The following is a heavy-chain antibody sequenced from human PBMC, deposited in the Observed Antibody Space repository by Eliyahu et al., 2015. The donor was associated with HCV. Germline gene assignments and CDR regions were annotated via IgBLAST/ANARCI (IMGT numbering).Heavy chain of an antibody. J-gene: IGHJ4*02. CDR2: IEGSGVGA. Sequence: EVQLLESGGKLIQPGGSLRLSCAASGFTFGVYAMGWVRQAPGKGLEWXSSIEGSGVGATYADSVRGRFTISRDNSKNTLHLQMNSLRVEDTAVYYCAKDIPGGRVGDTGEFDYWGQGTLVTVSS. CDR3: AKDIPGGRVGDTGEFDY. D-gene: IGHD3-16*01. V-gene: IGHV3-23*01. CDR1: GFTFGVYA.